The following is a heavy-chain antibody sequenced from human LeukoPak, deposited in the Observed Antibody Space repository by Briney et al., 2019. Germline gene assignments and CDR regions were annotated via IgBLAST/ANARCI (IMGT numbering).Heavy chain of an antibody. Sequence: PSETLSLTCTVSGGSISSYYWSWIRQPPGKGLEWIGYIYYSGSTNYNPSLKSRVTISVDTSKNQFSLKLSSVTAADTAVYYCARTHYDILTGYSRMGYFDLWGRGTLVTVSS. CDR3: ARTHYDILTGYSRMGYFDL. D-gene: IGHD3-9*01. CDR2: IYYSGST. J-gene: IGHJ2*01. V-gene: IGHV4-59*01. CDR1: GGSISSYY.